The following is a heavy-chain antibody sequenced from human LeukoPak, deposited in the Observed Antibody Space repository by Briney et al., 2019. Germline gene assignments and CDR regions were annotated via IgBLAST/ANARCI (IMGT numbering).Heavy chain of an antibody. V-gene: IGHV4-59*01. Sequence: SETLSLTCTVPGASISSYYWSWIRQPPGKGLEWIGYIYYSGSTNYNPSLRSRVTISVDTSKKQFSLNLSSVTAADTAVYYCARDLRRDIAVAGTDWFDPWGQGTLVTVSS. CDR2: IYYSGST. CDR3: ARDLRRDIAVAGTDWFDP. J-gene: IGHJ5*02. CDR1: GASISSYY. D-gene: IGHD6-19*01.